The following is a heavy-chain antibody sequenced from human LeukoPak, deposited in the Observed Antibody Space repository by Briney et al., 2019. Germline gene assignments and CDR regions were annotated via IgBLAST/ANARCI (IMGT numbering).Heavy chain of an antibody. Sequence: ASEKVSCKASGYTFTGYYMHWVRQAPGQGLEWMGWINPNSGGTNYAQKFQGRVTMTRDTSISTAYMELSRLRSDDTAVYYCALLAAAGTYPKEWFDPWGQGTLVTVSS. D-gene: IGHD6-13*01. CDR2: INPNSGGT. J-gene: IGHJ5*02. CDR1: GYTFTGYY. V-gene: IGHV1-2*02. CDR3: ALLAAAGTYPKEWFDP.